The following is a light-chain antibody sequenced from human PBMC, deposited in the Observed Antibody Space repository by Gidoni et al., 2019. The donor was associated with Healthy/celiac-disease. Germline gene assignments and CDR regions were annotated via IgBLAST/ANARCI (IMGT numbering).Light chain of an antibody. Sequence: DIQMTQSPSSLSASVGDRVTITCQASQDISNYLNWYQQKPGKAPKLLIYDASNLETRVPSRFSGSGSGTDFTFTISSLQPEDIATYYCQQYDNLPYTFGQGTKLEIK. J-gene: IGKJ2*01. CDR2: DAS. CDR1: QDISNY. CDR3: QQYDNLPYT. V-gene: IGKV1-33*01.